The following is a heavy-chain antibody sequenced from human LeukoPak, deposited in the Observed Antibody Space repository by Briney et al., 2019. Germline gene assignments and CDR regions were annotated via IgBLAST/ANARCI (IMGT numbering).Heavy chain of an antibody. D-gene: IGHD3-3*01. CDR3: ARVSERFLEWLLGNYYYMDV. J-gene: IGHJ6*03. CDR2: ISAYNART. Sequence: ASVKVSCKVSGYTFTRDGVTWVRQAPGQGLEWMRWISAYNARTNYSQKFQGRVTMTTDTSTSTAYMELRSLRSDDTAVYYCARVSERFLEWLLGNYYYMDVWSKGTTVTVSS. CDR1: GYTFTRDG. V-gene: IGHV1-18*01.